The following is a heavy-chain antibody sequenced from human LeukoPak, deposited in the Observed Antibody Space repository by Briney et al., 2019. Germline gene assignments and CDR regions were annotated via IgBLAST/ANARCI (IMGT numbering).Heavy chain of an antibody. D-gene: IGHD4-17*01. CDR1: GGSISSYY. CDR2: IYYSGST. V-gene: IGHV4-59*08. CDR3: ARTSKHDYGIFDY. J-gene: IGHJ4*02. Sequence: PSETLSLTCTVSGGSISSYYWSWIRQPPGKGLEWIGYIYYSGSTNYNPSLKSRVTISVDTSKNQFSLKLSSVTAADTAVYYCARTSKHDYGIFDYWGQGTLVTVSS.